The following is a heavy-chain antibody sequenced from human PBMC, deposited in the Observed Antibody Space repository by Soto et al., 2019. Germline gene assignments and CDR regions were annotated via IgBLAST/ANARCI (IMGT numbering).Heavy chain of an antibody. CDR1: GYTFTSYG. CDR3: ARAPPMPEYFFDH. D-gene: IGHD2-2*01. J-gene: IGHJ4*02. V-gene: IGHV1-18*01. Sequence: APVKGSCKASGYTFTSYGISWVRQAPGQGLEWMGWISAYNGNTNYAQKLQGRVTMTTDTSTSTAYMELRSLRSDDTAVYYCARAPPMPEYFFDHWGQGTLVTVS. CDR2: ISAYNGNT.